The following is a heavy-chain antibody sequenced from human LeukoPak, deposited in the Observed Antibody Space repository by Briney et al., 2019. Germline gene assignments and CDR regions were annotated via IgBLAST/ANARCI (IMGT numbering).Heavy chain of an antibody. Sequence: SETLSLTCTVSGGSISSYYWSWIRQPPGKGLDWIGDVHSNGNTNYNPSLKNRVTMSIDTSRDQFSLTLTSVTAADTAIFYCARRIQLWSYWHFDLWGRGTLVTVSS. D-gene: IGHD5-18*01. V-gene: IGHV4-4*08. CDR2: VHSNGNT. J-gene: IGHJ2*01. CDR1: GGSISSYY. CDR3: ARRIQLWSYWHFDL.